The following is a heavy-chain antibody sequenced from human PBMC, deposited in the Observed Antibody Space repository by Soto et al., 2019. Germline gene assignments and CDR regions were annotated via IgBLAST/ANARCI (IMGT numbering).Heavy chain of an antibody. D-gene: IGHD3-3*01. CDR2: ISAYNGNT. V-gene: IGHV1-18*01. J-gene: IGHJ4*02. CDR1: GYTFTSYG. Sequence: GAAVKVSCKASGYTFTSYGISWVRQAPGQGLEWMGWISAYNGNTNYAQKLQGRVTMTTDTSTSTAYMELRSLRSDDTAVYYCARDYDFWSGYSPPEYYFDYWGQGTLVIVSS. CDR3: ARDYDFWSGYSPPEYYFDY.